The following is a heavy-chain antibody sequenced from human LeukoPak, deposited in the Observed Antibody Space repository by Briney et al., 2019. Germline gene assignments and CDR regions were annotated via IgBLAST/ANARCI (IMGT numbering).Heavy chain of an antibody. CDR3: ARTTVTTQNYYYYYMDV. CDR2: ISGSGGST. Sequence: GGSLRLSCAASGFTFSSYGMSWVRQAPGKGLEWVSAISGSGGSTYYADSVKGRFTISRDNSKNTLYLQMNSLRAEDTAVYYCARTTVTTQNYYYYYMDVWGKGTTVTVSS. J-gene: IGHJ6*03. D-gene: IGHD4-17*01. CDR1: GFTFSSYG. V-gene: IGHV3-23*01.